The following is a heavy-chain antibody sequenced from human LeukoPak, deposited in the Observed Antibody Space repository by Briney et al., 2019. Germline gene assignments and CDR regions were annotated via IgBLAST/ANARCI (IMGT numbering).Heavy chain of an antibody. V-gene: IGHV3-11*01. D-gene: IGHD3-10*01. CDR2: ISSSGSTI. Sequence: GGSLRLSCAASGFTFSDYYMSWIRQAPGKGLEWVSYISSSGSTIYYADSVKGRFTISRDNAKNSLYLQMNSLRAEDTAVYYCARALPMDYYYYGMDVWGQGTTVTVSS. CDR3: ARALPMDYYYYGMDV. J-gene: IGHJ6*02. CDR1: GFTFSDYY.